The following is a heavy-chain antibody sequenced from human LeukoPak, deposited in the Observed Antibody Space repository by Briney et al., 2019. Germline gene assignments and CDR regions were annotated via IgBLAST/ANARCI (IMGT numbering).Heavy chain of an antibody. J-gene: IGHJ4*02. CDR3: ARVSMGELGPFDY. CDR1: GGSFSDNY. D-gene: IGHD1-26*01. CDR2: INHSGST. Sequence: SETLSLTCAVYGGSFSDNYWSWIRQPPGKGLEWIGEINHSGSTYYNPSLKSRVTISVDTSKNQFSLKLSSVTAADTAVYYCARVSMGELGPFDYWGQGTLVTVSS. V-gene: IGHV4-34*01.